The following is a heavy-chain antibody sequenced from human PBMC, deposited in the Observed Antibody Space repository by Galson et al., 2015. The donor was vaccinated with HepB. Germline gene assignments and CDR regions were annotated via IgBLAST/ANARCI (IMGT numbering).Heavy chain of an antibody. V-gene: IGHV3-11*06. Sequence: SLRLSCAASGFTFSDYYMSWIRQAPGKGLEWVSYISSSSSYTNYADSVKGRFTISRDNAKNSLYLQMNSLRAEDTAVYYCAREPPGNYGDFLLDYWGQGTLVTVSS. CDR2: ISSSSSYT. J-gene: IGHJ4*02. CDR3: AREPPGNYGDFLLDY. CDR1: GFTFSDYY. D-gene: IGHD4-17*01.